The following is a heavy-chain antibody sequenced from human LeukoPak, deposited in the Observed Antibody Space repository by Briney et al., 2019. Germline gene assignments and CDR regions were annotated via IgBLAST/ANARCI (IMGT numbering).Heavy chain of an antibody. J-gene: IGHJ4*02. CDR3: AGTGSSRCTGDHYYFDY. V-gene: IGHV1-3*01. CDR1: GYTITSYA. Sequence: ASVKVSCKASGYTITSYAIHWVRQAPGQRLEWMGLINADNGNTKYSQKFQGRVTITGDASASTAYMELSSLRSEDTAVFYCAGTGSSRCTGDHYYFDYWGQGTLVTVSS. CDR2: INADNGNT. D-gene: IGHD6-13*01.